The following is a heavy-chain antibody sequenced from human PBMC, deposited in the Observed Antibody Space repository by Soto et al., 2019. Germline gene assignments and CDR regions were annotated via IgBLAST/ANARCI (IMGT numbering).Heavy chain of an antibody. D-gene: IGHD2-8*01. CDR1: GGSFSGYY. V-gene: IGHV4-34*01. J-gene: IGHJ4*02. CDR2: INHSGST. Sequence: PSETLSLTCAVYGGSFSGYYWSWIRQPPGKGLEWIGEINHSGSTNYNPSLKSRVTISVDTSKNQFSLKLSSVTAADTAVYYCARSKRGVRLFDYRGQGTLVTVSS. CDR3: ARSKRGVRLFDY.